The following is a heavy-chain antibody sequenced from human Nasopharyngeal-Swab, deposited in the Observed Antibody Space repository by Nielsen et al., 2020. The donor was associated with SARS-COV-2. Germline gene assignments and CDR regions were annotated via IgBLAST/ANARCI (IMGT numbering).Heavy chain of an antibody. CDR1: GFTFSNYY. V-gene: IGHV3-7*01. D-gene: IGHD6-19*01. CDR3: ARDSSGWYPDLDY. CDR2: IKEDGNEK. J-gene: IGHJ4*02. Sequence: GRSLRPSCTASGFTFSNYYMSWVRQAPGKGLEWVANIKEDGNEKYYVDSVEGRFTISRDNPENSLFLEMTSLRAEDTAVYYCARDSSGWYPDLDYWGQGTLVTVSS.